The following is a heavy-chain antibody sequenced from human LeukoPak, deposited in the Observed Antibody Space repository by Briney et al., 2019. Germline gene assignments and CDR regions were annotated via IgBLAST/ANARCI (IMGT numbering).Heavy chain of an antibody. CDR3: ARGNSGVAVARFDY. CDR2: TYYRSKWYT. J-gene: IGHJ4*02. CDR1: GDSVSNNNAA. D-gene: IGHD6-19*01. Sequence: SQTLSLTCAISGDSVSNNNAAWNWIRQSPSRGLEWLGRTYYRSKWYTDSAVSVNSRITINPDTSKNQFSLQLTSVTPEDSAVYYCARGNSGVAVARFDYWGQGTLVTVSS. V-gene: IGHV6-1*01.